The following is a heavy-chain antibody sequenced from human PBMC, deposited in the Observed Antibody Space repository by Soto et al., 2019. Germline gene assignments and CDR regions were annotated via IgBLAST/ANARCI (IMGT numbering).Heavy chain of an antibody. J-gene: IGHJ4*02. V-gene: IGHV4-59*08. Sequence: SETLSLTCTVSGGSMSGYYWSWIRQPPGKRLEWIGYIYYSGTTNYNPSLKSRVTMSVDTSKNQSSLKVRSGTAADTALYYCARPSDHDDALGYWGQGTLVTVSS. CDR3: ARPSDHDDALGY. CDR1: GGSMSGYY. CDR2: IYYSGTT. D-gene: IGHD5-12*01.